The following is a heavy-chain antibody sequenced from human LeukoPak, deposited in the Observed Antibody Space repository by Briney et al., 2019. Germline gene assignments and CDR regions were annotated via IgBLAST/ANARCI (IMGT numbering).Heavy chain of an antibody. Sequence: GASVKVSCKASGYTFTSYYMHWVRQAPGQGLEWMGIINPSGGSTSYAQKFQGRVTMTRDTSISTAYMELSRLRSDDTAVYYCARDRSQDYDFCPPFCPRYNWFDPWGQGTLVTVSS. CDR2: INPSGGST. D-gene: IGHD3-3*01. CDR1: GYTFTSYY. V-gene: IGHV1-46*01. J-gene: IGHJ5*02. CDR3: ARDRSQDYDFCPPFCPRYNWFDP.